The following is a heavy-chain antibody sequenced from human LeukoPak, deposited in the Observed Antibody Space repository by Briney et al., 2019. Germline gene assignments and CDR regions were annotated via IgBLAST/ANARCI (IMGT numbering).Heavy chain of an antibody. V-gene: IGHV4-34*01. CDR3: AREAYCGGDCYSGSSY. D-gene: IGHD2-21*02. CDR2: INHSGST. Sequence: SETLSLTCAVYGGSFSGYYWSWIRQPPGKGLEWIGEINHSGSTNYNPSLKSRVTISVDTSKNQFSLKLSSVTAADTAVYYCAREAYCGGDCYSGSSYCGQGTLVTVSS. CDR1: GGSFSGYY. J-gene: IGHJ4*02.